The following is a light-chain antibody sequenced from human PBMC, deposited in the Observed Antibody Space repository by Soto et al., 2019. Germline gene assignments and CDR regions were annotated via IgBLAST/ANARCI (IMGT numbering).Light chain of an antibody. V-gene: IGKV1D-16*01. CDR1: HNVDNW. CDR3: QQYVSYPRT. J-gene: IGKJ1*01. Sequence: DIEMTQSPSSLFASVGDRVTITCRASHNVDNWVAWYQQKPEKAPKSLIYAASSLHSGVPLTFVGGGSGAPFTLTISNLQPEDFAAYYCQQYVSYPRTFGQGTKVEIK. CDR2: AAS.